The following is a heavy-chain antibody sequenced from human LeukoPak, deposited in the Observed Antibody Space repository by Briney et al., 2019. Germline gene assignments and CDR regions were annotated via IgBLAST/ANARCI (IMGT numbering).Heavy chain of an antibody. J-gene: IGHJ4*02. Sequence: GRSLRLSCAASGFTFSSSAMHWVRQAPGKGLEWVAVTSYDGRNKYYADSAKGRFTISRDNSKNTLYLQMNSLRAEDTAVYYCARAPAPDYWGQGTLVTVSS. V-gene: IGHV3-30*04. CDR1: GFTFSSSA. CDR3: ARAPAPDY. CDR2: TSYDGRNK.